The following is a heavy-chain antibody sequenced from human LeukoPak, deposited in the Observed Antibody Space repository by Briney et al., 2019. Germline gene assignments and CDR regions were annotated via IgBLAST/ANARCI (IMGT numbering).Heavy chain of an antibody. CDR1: SYSIISGYH. CDR3: ARVNWVVDY. Sequence: PSETLSLTCTVSSYSIISGYHWGWIRQPPGKGLEWIGNIYRSGITYYNPSLKSRVTMSVDTSKNQFSLKLSSVTAADTAIYYCARVNWVVDYWGQGTLVTVSS. V-gene: IGHV4-38-2*02. CDR2: IYRSGIT. D-gene: IGHD1-1*01. J-gene: IGHJ4*02.